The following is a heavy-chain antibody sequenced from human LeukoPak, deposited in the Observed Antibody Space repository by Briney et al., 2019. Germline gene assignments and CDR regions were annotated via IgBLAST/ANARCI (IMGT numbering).Heavy chain of an antibody. V-gene: IGHV3-33*01. J-gene: IGHJ3*02. CDR3: ARDDALGDNALDI. Sequence: GRSLRLSCAASGFAFSSYGMHWVRQAPGKGLEWVAVILYDGGQEKYADSVKGRFTISRDNSKNTLFLQMNGLRAEDTAVYYCARDDALGDNALDIWGQGTMVTVSS. CDR2: ILYDGGQE. CDR1: GFAFSSYG. D-gene: IGHD3-16*01.